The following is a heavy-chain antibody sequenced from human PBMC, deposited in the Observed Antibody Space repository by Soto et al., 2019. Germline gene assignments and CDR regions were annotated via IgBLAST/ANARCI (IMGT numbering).Heavy chain of an antibody. CDR1: GGSISSSNW. CDR3: VRDLGINYYDSSGQAIGY. J-gene: IGHJ4*02. Sequence: SETLSLTCAVSGGSISSSNWWSWVRQPPGKGLEWVGEIYHSGSTNYNPSLKSRVTISVDKSKNQFSLKLSSVTAADTAVYCCVRDLGINYYDSSGQAIGYWGQGTLVTVSS. CDR2: IYHSGST. D-gene: IGHD3-22*01. V-gene: IGHV4-4*01.